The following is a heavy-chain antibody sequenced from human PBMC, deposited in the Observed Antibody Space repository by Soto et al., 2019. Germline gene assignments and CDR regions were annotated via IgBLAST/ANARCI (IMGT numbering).Heavy chain of an antibody. Sequence: ESGGGLVQPGGSLRLSCAASGFTFSSYDMHWVRQATGKGLEWVSAIGTAGDTYYPGSVKGRFTISRENAKNSLYLQMNSPRAGDPAGDYCARSVPGIAARGGAGFDYWGQGTLVTVSS. J-gene: IGHJ4*02. D-gene: IGHD6-6*01. CDR3: ARSVPGIAARGGAGFDY. CDR1: GFTFSSYD. CDR2: IGTAGDT. V-gene: IGHV3-13*01.